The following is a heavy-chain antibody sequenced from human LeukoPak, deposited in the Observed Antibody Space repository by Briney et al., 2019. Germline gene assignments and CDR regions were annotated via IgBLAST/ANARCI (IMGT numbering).Heavy chain of an antibody. Sequence: PGGSLRLSCAASGFTFGNAWMSWVRQAPGKGLEWVGRIKSKTDGGTTDYAAPVKGRFTISRDDSKNTLYLQMNSLKTEDTAVYYCTTSGDVYVWGSYRYTIWGQGTLVTVSS. CDR1: GFTFGNAW. D-gene: IGHD3-16*02. CDR3: TTSGDVYVWGSYRYTI. J-gene: IGHJ4*02. V-gene: IGHV3-15*01. CDR2: IKSKTDGGTT.